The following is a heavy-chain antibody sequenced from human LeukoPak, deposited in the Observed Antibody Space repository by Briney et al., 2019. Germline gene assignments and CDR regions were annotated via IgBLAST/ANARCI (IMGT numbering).Heavy chain of an antibody. CDR2: ISSSSSYI. CDR1: GFTFSSYI. V-gene: IGHV3-21*01. CDR3: ARGAWGSGSYFRY. J-gene: IGHJ4*02. Sequence: GGSLRLSCAASGFTFSSYIMNWVRQAPGKGLEWVSSISSSSSYIYYADSVKGRFTISRDNAKNSLYLQMNSLRAEDTAVYHCARGAWGSGSYFRYWGQGTLVTVSS. D-gene: IGHD1-26*01.